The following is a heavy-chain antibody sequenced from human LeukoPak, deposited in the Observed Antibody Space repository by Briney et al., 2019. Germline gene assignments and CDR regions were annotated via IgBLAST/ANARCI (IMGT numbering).Heavy chain of an antibody. J-gene: IGHJ4*02. CDR2: INHSGST. CDR1: GGSFSGYY. D-gene: IGHD5-18*01. CDR3: ARGLLGYSYGWPLTYSFDY. Sequence: SETLSLTCAVYGGSFSGYYWSWIRQPPGKGLEWIGEINHSGSTNYNPSLKSRVTISVDTSKNQFSLKLSSVTAADTAVYYCARGLLGYSYGWPLTYSFDYWGQGTLVTVSS. V-gene: IGHV4-34*01.